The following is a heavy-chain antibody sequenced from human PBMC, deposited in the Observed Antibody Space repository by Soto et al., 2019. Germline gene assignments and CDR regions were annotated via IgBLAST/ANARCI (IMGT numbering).Heavy chain of an antibody. CDR1: VGSISIGGYY. J-gene: IGHJ5*02. Sequence: PSETLSLACTFSVGSISIGGYYWSWIRQHPGKGLEWIGYIYYSGSTYYNPSLKSRVTISVDTSKNQFSLKLSSVTAADTAVYYCASSKGGGGWFDPWGQGTLVTVSS. CDR3: ASSKGGGGWFDP. V-gene: IGHV4-31*03. CDR2: IYYSGST. D-gene: IGHD4-4*01.